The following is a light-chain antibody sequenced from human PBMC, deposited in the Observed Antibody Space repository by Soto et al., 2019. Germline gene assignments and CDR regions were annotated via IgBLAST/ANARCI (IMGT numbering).Light chain of an antibody. V-gene: IGKV2-28*01. CDR1: QSLLHSNGYNY. Sequence: DIVMTQSPLSLPVTPGEPASISCRSSQSLLHSNGYNYLDWYLQKPGQSPQLLIYLGSNRASEVPDRFSGSGSGTDFTLIISRVEAEDVGVYYCMQALQTPITFGQGTRLEIK. CDR3: MQALQTPIT. J-gene: IGKJ5*01. CDR2: LGS.